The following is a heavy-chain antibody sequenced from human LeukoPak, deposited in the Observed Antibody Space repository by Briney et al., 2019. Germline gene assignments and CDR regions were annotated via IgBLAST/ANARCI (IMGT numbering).Heavy chain of an antibody. V-gene: IGHV3-11*01. CDR1: GFTFSDYY. D-gene: IGHD2/OR15-2a*01. Sequence: GGSLRLSCAASGFTFSDYYMSWFRQAPGKGLEWVSYISNSGSTIYYADSVKGRFTISRDNAKNSLYLQMNSLRAEDTAVYYCARSGLSRFGFWGQGTLVTVSS. CDR3: ARSGLSRFGF. CDR2: ISNSGSTI. J-gene: IGHJ4*02.